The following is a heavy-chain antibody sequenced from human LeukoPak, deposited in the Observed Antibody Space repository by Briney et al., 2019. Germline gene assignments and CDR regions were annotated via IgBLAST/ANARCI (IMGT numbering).Heavy chain of an antibody. CDR2: INPNSGGT. V-gene: IGHV1-2*02. Sequence: ASVKVSCKASGYTFTGYYMHWVRQAPGQGLEWMGWINPNSGGTNYAQKFQGRVTMTRDTSISTAYMELSRLRSDDTAVYYCARESDDFWSGYANWFDPWGQGTLVTVSS. CDR3: ARESDDFWSGYANWFDP. CDR1: GYTFTGYY. J-gene: IGHJ5*02. D-gene: IGHD3-3*01.